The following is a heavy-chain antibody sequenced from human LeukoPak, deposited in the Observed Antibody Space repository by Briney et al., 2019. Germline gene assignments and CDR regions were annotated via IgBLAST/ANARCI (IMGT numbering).Heavy chain of an antibody. Sequence: ASVKPSCKASGYTFTSYYMHWVRHAPGQGLEWVGIINPSGGSTTYAQKFQGRVTMTRDTSTSTVYMELSSLRSEDTAVYYCARDFDILTGYSNWFDPWGQGTLVTVSS. D-gene: IGHD3-9*01. V-gene: IGHV1-46*01. CDR2: INPSGGST. CDR1: GYTFTSYY. J-gene: IGHJ5*02. CDR3: ARDFDILTGYSNWFDP.